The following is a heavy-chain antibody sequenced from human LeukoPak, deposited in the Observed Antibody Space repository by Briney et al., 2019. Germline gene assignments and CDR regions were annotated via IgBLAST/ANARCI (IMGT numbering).Heavy chain of an antibody. CDR2: ISSSGGST. V-gene: IGHV3-23*01. D-gene: IGHD6-19*01. Sequence: GGSLRLSCAASGFTFSSYAMSWVRQAPGKGLEWVSAISSSGGSTYYADSVKGRFTISRDNSKNTVYLQMNSLRTEDTAVYYCTKGGSSGWHFDYWGRGTLVTVSS. J-gene: IGHJ4*02. CDR1: GFTFSSYA. CDR3: TKGGSSGWHFDY.